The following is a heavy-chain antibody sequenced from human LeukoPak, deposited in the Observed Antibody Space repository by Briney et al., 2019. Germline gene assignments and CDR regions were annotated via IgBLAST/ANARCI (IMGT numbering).Heavy chain of an antibody. V-gene: IGHV3-33*01. CDR3: ARGIGQWLVRGIDY. Sequence: PGGSLRLSCTASGFTLSSYGIHWVRQAPGKGLEWVAVIWYDGSDTHYADSVKGRFTISRDNSKNTLYLQMNSLRAEDTAVYYCARGIGQWLVRGIDYWGQGTLVTVSS. J-gene: IGHJ4*02. D-gene: IGHD6-19*01. CDR2: IWYDGSDT. CDR1: GFTLSSYG.